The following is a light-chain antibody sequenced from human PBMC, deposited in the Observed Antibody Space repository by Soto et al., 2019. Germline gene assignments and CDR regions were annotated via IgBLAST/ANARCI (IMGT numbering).Light chain of an antibody. CDR2: GAS. V-gene: IGKV3-15*01. J-gene: IGKJ1*01. Sequence: EIVMTQSPATLSVSPGGRATLSCRASQSIGGTLAWYQQKPGQAPRLLIHGASTRAPGFPARFSGSGSGTDFTLTISSLQSEDFAVYYCQQYNDWPWTFGQGTKVDIK. CDR1: QSIGGT. CDR3: QQYNDWPWT.